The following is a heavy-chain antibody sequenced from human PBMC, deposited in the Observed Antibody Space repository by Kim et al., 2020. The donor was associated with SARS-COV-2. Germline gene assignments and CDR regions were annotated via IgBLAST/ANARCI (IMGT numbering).Heavy chain of an antibody. J-gene: IGHJ3*02. Sequence: GGSLRLSCAASGFTFSSYAMSWVRQAPGKGLEWVSAISGSGGSTYYADSVKGRFTISRDNSKNTLYLQMNSLRAEDTAVYYCAKDQGRAWELRDDAFDIWGQGTMVTVSS. CDR1: GFTFSSYA. D-gene: IGHD1-26*01. CDR2: ISGSGGST. CDR3: AKDQGRAWELRDDAFDI. V-gene: IGHV3-23*01.